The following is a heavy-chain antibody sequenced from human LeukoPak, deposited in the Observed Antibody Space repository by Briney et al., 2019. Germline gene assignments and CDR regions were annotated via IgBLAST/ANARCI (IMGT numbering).Heavy chain of an antibody. CDR1: GFSFDEYA. V-gene: IGHV3-74*01. CDR3: ARGGSEFDY. CDR2: ITSNGGST. J-gene: IGHJ4*02. Sequence: GGSLRLSCAATGFSFDEYALHWVRQAPGKGLVWVSRITSNGGSTTYADSVKGRFTISRDNAKNTLYLQISSLRAEDTAVYYCARGGSEFDYWGQGTLVTVSS.